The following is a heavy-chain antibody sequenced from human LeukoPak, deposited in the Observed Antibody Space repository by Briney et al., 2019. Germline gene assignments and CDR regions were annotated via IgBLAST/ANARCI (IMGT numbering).Heavy chain of an antibody. D-gene: IGHD5-18*01. CDR1: GYTFTSYG. CDR3: ARGGYSYGYLVAFDI. Sequence: GASVKVSCKASGYTFTSYGISWVRQAPGQGLEWMGWISACNGNTNYAQKLQGRVTMTTDTSTSTAYMELRSLRSDDTAVYYCARGGYSYGYLVAFDIWGQGTMVTVSS. V-gene: IGHV1-18*01. J-gene: IGHJ3*02. CDR2: ISACNGNT.